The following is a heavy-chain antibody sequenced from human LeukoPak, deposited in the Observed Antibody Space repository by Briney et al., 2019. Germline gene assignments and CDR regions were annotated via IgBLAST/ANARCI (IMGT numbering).Heavy chain of an antibody. CDR2: ISAYNGNT. V-gene: IGHV1-18*01. CDR1: GYTFTSYG. CDR3: ARDPGYYDSSGNYYFDY. Sequence: ASVTVSCKASGYTFTSYGISWVRQAPGQGLEWMGWISAYNGNTNYAQKLQGRVTMTTDTSTSTAYMELRSLRSDDTAVYYCARDPGYYDSSGNYYFDYWGQGTLVTVSS. J-gene: IGHJ4*02. D-gene: IGHD3-22*01.